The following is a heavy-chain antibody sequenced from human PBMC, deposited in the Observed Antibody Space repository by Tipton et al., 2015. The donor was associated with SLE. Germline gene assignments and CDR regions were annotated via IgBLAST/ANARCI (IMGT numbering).Heavy chain of an antibody. Sequence: GSLRLSCAASGFTFSDYYMSWIRQAPGKGLEWVANIKQDGSEKYYVDSVKGRFTISRDNAKNSLYLQMNSLRAEDTAVYYCASGPTSGGYYCWGQGTLVTVSS. J-gene: IGHJ4*02. CDR2: IKQDGSEK. D-gene: IGHD3-22*01. V-gene: IGHV3-7*01. CDR1: GFTFSDYY. CDR3: ASGPTSGGYYC.